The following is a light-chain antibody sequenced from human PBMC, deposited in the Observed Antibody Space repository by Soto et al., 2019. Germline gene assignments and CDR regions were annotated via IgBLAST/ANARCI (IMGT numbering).Light chain of an antibody. CDR1: SSDVGGYNY. CDR2: DVN. CDR3: ISYAGSNKPA. Sequence: QSALTQPPSASGSPGQSVAISCSGTSSDVGGYNYVSLYQQHPGKAPKLMIDDVNKRPSWVPDRFSGSQYGNTASLTVSGLQAENEDDSDCISYAGSNKPAFGGGTKVTVL. J-gene: IGLJ2*01. V-gene: IGLV2-8*01.